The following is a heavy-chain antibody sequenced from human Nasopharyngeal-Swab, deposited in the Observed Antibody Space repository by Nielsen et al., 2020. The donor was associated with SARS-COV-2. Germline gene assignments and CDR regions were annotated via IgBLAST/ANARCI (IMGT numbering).Heavy chain of an antibody. J-gene: IGHJ4*02. D-gene: IGHD6-13*01. CDR3: AKDRGSSWYITPDVYFDY. CDR2: ISYDGSNK. Sequence: GESLKISCAASGFTFSSYGMHWVRQAPGKGPEWVAVISYDGSNKYYADSVKGRFTISRDNSKNTLYLQMNSLRAEDTAVYYCAKDRGSSWYITPDVYFDYWGQGTLVTVSS. CDR1: GFTFSSYG. V-gene: IGHV3-30*18.